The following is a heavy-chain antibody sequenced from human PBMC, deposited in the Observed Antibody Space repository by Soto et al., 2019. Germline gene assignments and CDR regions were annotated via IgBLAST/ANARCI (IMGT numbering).Heavy chain of an antibody. D-gene: IGHD2-15*01. Sequence: EVQLVDSGGGLVKPGGSLRLSCEASGFSVSKAWMNWVRKAPGKGLEWVGRIKTRDEGESTNYAAPVKGRFTISRDESKNTLYLQMNSLKTEDTAVYYCTTGSVEGFWGQGTTVTVSS. CDR3: TTGSVEGF. CDR2: IKTRDEGEST. V-gene: IGHV3-15*07. CDR1: GFSVSKAW. J-gene: IGHJ6*02.